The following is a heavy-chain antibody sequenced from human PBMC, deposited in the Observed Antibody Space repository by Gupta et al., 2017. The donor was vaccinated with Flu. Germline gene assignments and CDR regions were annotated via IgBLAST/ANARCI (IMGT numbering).Heavy chain of an antibody. J-gene: IGHJ4*02. V-gene: IGHV4-38-2*01. D-gene: IGHD4-17*01. CDR1: GYSISSGYY. CDR3: ARGGAYGDYESDY. Sequence: QVQLQESGPGLVKPSETLSLTCAVSGYSISSGYYWGWIRQPPGKGLEWIGSIYHSGSTYYNPSLKSRVTISVDTSKNQFSLKLSSVTAADTAVYYCARGGAYGDYESDYWGQGTLVTVSS. CDR2: IYHSGST.